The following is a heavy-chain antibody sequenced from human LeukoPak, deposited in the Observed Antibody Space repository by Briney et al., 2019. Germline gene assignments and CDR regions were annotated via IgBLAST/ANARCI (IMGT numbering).Heavy chain of an antibody. V-gene: IGHV3-23*01. CDR3: AKSLLQWDAFDL. CDR1: GFTFSSYA. D-gene: IGHD6-19*01. J-gene: IGHJ3*01. Sequence: GGSLRLSCAASGFTFSSYAMSWVRQAPGKGLEWVSAISGSGGSTYYADSVKGRFTISRDNSKDTLYLQMDSLRAEDTAVYYCAKSLLQWDAFDLWGQGTVVTVSS. CDR2: ISGSGGST.